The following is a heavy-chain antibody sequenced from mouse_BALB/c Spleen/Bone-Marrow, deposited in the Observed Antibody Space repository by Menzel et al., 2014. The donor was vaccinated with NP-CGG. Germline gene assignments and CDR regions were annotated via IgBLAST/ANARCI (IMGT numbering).Heavy chain of an antibody. Sequence: QVQLQQPGAELAKPGASVKMSCKASGHTFTSYWMHWVKQRPGQGLEWIGYINPSTTYSAYNQKFRDKATLTADKSSSTAYMQLSSLTSEDSAVYYCALYYRYDYFDYWGQGTTLTVSS. CDR1: GHTFTSYW. J-gene: IGHJ2*01. CDR2: INPSTTYS. V-gene: IGHV1-7*01. CDR3: ALYYRYDYFDY. D-gene: IGHD2-14*01.